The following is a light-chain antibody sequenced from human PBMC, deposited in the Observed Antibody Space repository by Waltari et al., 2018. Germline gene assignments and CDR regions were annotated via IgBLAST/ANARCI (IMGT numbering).Light chain of an antibody. V-gene: IGKV3-20*01. CDR1: QSGGRA. J-gene: IGKJ1*01. CDR2: DAS. Sequence: RRASQSGGRALAWYQQKPGQAPRLLIYDASSRATGISDKFSGSGSGTDFSLTISRVEPEDFAVYFCQMYVRLPVTFGQGTKVEVK. CDR3: QMYVRLPVT.